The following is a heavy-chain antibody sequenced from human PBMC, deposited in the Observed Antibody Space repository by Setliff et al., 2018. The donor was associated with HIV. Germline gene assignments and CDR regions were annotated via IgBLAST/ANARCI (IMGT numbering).Heavy chain of an antibody. CDR3: ARVGDGY. CDR2: INPSGGST. V-gene: IGHV1-46*01. CDR1: GYSFTFYS. Sequence: ASVKVSCKASGYSFTFYSMHWVRQAPGHGLEWMGIINPSGGSTTYSQKFQGRVIMTRDTSTSTVYMELNSLRSEDTAVYYCARVGDGYWGQGTLVTVSS. J-gene: IGHJ4*02.